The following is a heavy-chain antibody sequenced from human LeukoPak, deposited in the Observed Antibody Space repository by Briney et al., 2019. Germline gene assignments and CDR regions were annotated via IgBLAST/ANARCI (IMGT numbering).Heavy chain of an antibody. CDR2: ISGSGGST. J-gene: IGHJ3*02. CDR1: GFTFSSYA. CDR3: AEDFTGGIVVVVAATGAFDI. D-gene: IGHD2-15*01. Sequence: PGGSLRLSCAASGFTFSSYAMSWVRQAPGKGLEWVSAISGSGGSTYYADSVKGRFTISRDTSKNTLYLQMNSLRAEDTAVYYCAEDFTGGIVVVVAATGAFDIWGQGTMVTVSS. V-gene: IGHV3-23*01.